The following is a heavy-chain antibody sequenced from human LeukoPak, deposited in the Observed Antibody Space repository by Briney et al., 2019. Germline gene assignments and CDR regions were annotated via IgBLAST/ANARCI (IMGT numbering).Heavy chain of an antibody. CDR1: GFTFSSYW. V-gene: IGHV3-7*03. CDR2: INHNGNVN. J-gene: IGHJ6*02. CDR3: ARGGGLDV. Sequence: GGSLRLSCAASGFTFSSYWMNWVRQAPGKGLEWVASINHNGNVNYYVDSVKGRFTISRDNAMNSLYLQMSNLRAEDTAVYFCARGGGLDVWGQGATVTVSS. D-gene: IGHD3-16*01.